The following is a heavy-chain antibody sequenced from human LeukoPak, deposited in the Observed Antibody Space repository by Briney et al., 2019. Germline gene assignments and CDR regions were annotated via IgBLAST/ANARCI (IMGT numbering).Heavy chain of an antibody. D-gene: IGHD2-2*01. J-gene: IGHJ5*02. V-gene: IGHV1-69*13. Sequence: SVKVSCKASGGTFSSYAISWVRQAPGQGLEWMGGIIPIFGTANYAQKFQGRVTITADESTSTAYMELSSLRSEDTAVYYCVRGYCSSTSCPQDWFDPWGQGTLVTVSS. CDR2: IIPIFGTA. CDR3: VRGYCSSTSCPQDWFDP. CDR1: GGTFSSYA.